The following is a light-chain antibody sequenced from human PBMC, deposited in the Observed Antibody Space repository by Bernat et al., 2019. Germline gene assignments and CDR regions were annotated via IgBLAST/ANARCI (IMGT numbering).Light chain of an antibody. CDR1: QRISSES. CDR2: EAS. V-gene: IGKV3-20*01. CDR3: QQYGTSPYT. Sequence: ETVLTQSPGTLSLPLGYRASLSCRASQRISSESLAWYQHRPGQAPRLLIYEASYRATGIPDRFTAGGSGTDFTLTIGRLEAEDSAVYFCQQYGTSPYTFGLGTRVEI. J-gene: IGKJ2*01.